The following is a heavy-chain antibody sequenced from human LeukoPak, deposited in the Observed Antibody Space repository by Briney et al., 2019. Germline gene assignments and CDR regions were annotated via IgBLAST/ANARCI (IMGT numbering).Heavy chain of an antibody. V-gene: IGHV1-8*01. CDR1: GYTFSSYD. CDR2: MNPSTGNT. Sequence: ASVKVSCKASGYTFSSYDINWVRQATGQGLEWMGWMNPSTGNTGYAQKFQGRVTMTRDASTSTAYMELSSLKSEDTAVYYCARLSETPAFYPGGRYLYLAYWGQGAQVTVSS. J-gene: IGHJ4*02. CDR3: ARLSETPAFYPGGRYLYLAY. D-gene: IGHD2-8*02.